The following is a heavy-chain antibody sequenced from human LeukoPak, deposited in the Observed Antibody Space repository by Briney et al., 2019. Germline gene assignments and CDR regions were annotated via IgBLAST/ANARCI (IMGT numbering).Heavy chain of an antibody. D-gene: IGHD3-3*01. CDR1: GYSFTSYW. Sequence: GESLKISCKGSGYSFTSYWISWVRQMPGKGLEWMGIIYPGDSDTRYSPSFQGQVTISADKSISTAYLQWSSLKASDTAMYYCARQAPRRYDFWSGYYNYFDYWGQGTLVTVSS. J-gene: IGHJ4*02. CDR2: IYPGDSDT. CDR3: ARQAPRRYDFWSGYYNYFDY. V-gene: IGHV5-51*01.